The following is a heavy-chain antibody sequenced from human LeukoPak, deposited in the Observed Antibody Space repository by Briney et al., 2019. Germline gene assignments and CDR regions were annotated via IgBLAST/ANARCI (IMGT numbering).Heavy chain of an antibody. CDR1: GGSISSYY. Sequence: SETLSLTCTVSGGSISSYYWSWIRQPPGKGLEWIGYIYYSGSTNYNPSLKSRVTISVDTSKNQFSLKLSSVTAADTAVYYCAKTKGYGSGREKVVYDYGRDVWAKGPRSPPP. J-gene: IGHJ6*02. CDR2: IYYSGST. D-gene: IGHD3-10*01. V-gene: IGHV4-59*01. CDR3: AKTKGYGSGREKVVYDYGRDV.